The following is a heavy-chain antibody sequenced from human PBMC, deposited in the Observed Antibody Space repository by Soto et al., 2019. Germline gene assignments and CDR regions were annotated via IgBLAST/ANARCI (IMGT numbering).Heavy chain of an antibody. D-gene: IGHD5-12*01. CDR3: ASAISGYVT. CDR1: GISYTTYA. CDR2: INAGNGDT. J-gene: IGHJ4*02. V-gene: IGHV1-3*01. Sequence: VQLVQSGAAVKKPGASVRISCTASGISYTTYAIHWVRQAPGQGLEWMGWINAGNGDTRYSQRFQGRVTLTTDTSATTTYMDLSSLRSEDTSIYFCASAISGYVTWGQGTLVTVSS.